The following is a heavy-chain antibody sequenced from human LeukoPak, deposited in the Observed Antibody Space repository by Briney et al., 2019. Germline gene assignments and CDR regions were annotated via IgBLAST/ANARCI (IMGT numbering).Heavy chain of an antibody. D-gene: IGHD5-24*01. CDR2: ISGGGDST. J-gene: IGHJ4*02. CDR3: AKDAPYVDMATMVKAYFFDY. V-gene: IGHV3-23*01. Sequence: GGSLRLSCAASGFTFSSYAMSWVRQAPGKGLEWVSAISGGGDSTSYADFVKGRFTISRDNSKNTLYLQMNSLRAEDTAIYYCAKDAPYVDMATMVKAYFFDYWGQGTLVTVSS. CDR1: GFTFSSYA.